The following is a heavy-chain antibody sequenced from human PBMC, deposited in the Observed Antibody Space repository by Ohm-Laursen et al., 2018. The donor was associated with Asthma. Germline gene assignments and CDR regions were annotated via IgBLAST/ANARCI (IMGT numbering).Heavy chain of an antibody. Sequence: SLRLSCAAPGFTFSSYAMSWVRQAPGKGLEWVSAISGSGGSTYYADSVKGRFTISRDNSKNTLYLQMNSLRAEDTAVYYCAKDKGGSYFFYWGQGTLVTVSS. CDR2: ISGSGGST. CDR1: GFTFSSYA. D-gene: IGHD1-26*01. J-gene: IGHJ4*02. V-gene: IGHV3-23*01. CDR3: AKDKGGSYFFY.